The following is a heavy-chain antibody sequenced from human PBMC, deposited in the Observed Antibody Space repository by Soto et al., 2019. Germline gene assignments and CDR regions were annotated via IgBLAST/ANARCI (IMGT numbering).Heavy chain of an antibody. J-gene: IGHJ1*01. D-gene: IGHD4-17*01. V-gene: IGHV1-69*02. CDR3: ATSSGTTRVYFQH. Sequence: QVQLVQSGAEVKKPWSSVKVSCKASGGTFSSYTISWVRQAPGQGLEWMGRIIPILGIANYAQKFQGRVTITADKSTSSAYMELSSLRSEDTAVYYCATSSGTTRVYFQHWGQGTLVTVSS. CDR1: GGTFSSYT. CDR2: IIPILGIA.